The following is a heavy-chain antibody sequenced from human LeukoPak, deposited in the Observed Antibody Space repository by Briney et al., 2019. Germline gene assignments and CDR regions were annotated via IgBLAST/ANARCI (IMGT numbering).Heavy chain of an antibody. D-gene: IGHD2-21*02. Sequence: GGSLRLSCAASGFTFSSYSMNWVRQAPGKGLEWVSYISSSSSTIYYADSVKGRFTISRDNAKNSLYLQMNSLRAEDTAVYYCARVLDCGGDCYSPGGFDYWGQGTLVTVSS. CDR2: ISSSSSTI. V-gene: IGHV3-48*04. CDR1: GFTFSSYS. CDR3: ARVLDCGGDCYSPGGFDY. J-gene: IGHJ4*02.